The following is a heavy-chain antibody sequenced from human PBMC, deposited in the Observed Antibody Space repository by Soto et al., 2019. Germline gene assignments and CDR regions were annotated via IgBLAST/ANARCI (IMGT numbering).Heavy chain of an antibody. CDR3: ARGQWEPGGVDI. CDR1: GFTFSTYS. Sequence: EVQLVESGGGLVQPGGYLRLSCEASGFTFSTYSMNWVRQAPGKGLEWVSYISSSSSTIFYADSVRGRFTISRDNAKNSLYLQMNSLRDDDTAVYYCARGQWEPGGVDIWGQGTMVTVSS. D-gene: IGHD1-26*01. J-gene: IGHJ3*02. CDR2: ISSSSSTI. V-gene: IGHV3-48*02.